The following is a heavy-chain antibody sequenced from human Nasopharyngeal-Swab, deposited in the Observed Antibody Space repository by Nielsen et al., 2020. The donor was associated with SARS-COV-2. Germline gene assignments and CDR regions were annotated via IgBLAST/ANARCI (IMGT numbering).Heavy chain of an antibody. D-gene: IGHD5-24*01. V-gene: IGHV3-30*03. J-gene: IGHJ4*02. CDR3: EREEKEREGAFY. CDR2: IAHDASNE. CDR1: GFTFSSFG. Sequence: GESLKISCAASGFTFSSFGMHWVRQAPGKGLEWVAFIAHDASNEYYGDSVKGRFSISRDSSKNTLYLQMDSLRGEDTAVYYCEREEKEREGAFYWGRGTLVTVSS.